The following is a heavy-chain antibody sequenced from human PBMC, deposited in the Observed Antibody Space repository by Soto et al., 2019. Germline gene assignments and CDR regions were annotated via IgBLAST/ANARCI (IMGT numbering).Heavy chain of an antibody. V-gene: IGHV1-18*01. Sequence: GASVQVSCKASGGTFTSYGISWVRQAPGQGLEWMGWISAYNGNTNYAQKLQGRVTMTTDTSTSTAYMELRSLRSDDTAVYYCARVWYYDFWSGYYPPYYYYGMDVWGQGTTVTVSS. J-gene: IGHJ6*02. CDR2: ISAYNGNT. D-gene: IGHD3-3*01. CDR3: ARVWYYDFWSGYYPPYYYYGMDV. CDR1: GGTFTSYG.